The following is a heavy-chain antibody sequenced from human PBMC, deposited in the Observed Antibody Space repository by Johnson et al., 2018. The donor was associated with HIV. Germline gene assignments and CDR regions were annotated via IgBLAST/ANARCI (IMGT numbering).Heavy chain of an antibody. J-gene: IGHJ3*02. V-gene: IGHV3-66*02. Sequence: VQLEESGGGLVQPGGSLRLSCAASGFTVSNKYMSWVRQAPGKGLEWVSVIYSGGSTYYADSVKGRFTISRDNSKNTLDLQMNSLRAEDTAVYYCARDFNVAYYYDSSGFDAFDIWGQGTMVTVSA. D-gene: IGHD3-22*01. CDR3: ARDFNVAYYYDSSGFDAFDI. CDR2: IYSGGST. CDR1: GFTVSNKY.